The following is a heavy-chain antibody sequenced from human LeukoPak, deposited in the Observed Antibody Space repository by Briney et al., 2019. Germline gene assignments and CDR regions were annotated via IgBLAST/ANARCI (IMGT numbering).Heavy chain of an antibody. Sequence: PSETLSLTCTVSGGSISSYYWSWIRQPPGKGLEWIGYIYYSGSTNYTPSLKSRVTISVDTSKNPFSLKLSSVTAADTAVYYCARAGYSSGWPFDYWGQGTLVTVAS. CDR1: GGSISSYY. J-gene: IGHJ4*02. CDR3: ARAGYSSGWPFDY. V-gene: IGHV4-59*08. D-gene: IGHD6-19*01. CDR2: IYYSGST.